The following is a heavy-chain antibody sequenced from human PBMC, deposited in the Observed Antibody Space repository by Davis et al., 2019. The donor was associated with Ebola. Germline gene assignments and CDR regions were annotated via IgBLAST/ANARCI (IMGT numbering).Heavy chain of an antibody. J-gene: IGHJ4*02. CDR1: GFIFNTYG. CDR3: AKDGYSSFLDY. D-gene: IGHD6-13*01. Sequence: GESLKISCAASGFIFNTYGMHWVRQAPGKGLEWVAFIQYDGGNKYYTDSVKGRFTISRDNSKNTLSLQTNSLRAEDTAVYYCAKDGYSSFLDYWGQGTLVTVSS. CDR2: IQYDGGNK. V-gene: IGHV3-30*02.